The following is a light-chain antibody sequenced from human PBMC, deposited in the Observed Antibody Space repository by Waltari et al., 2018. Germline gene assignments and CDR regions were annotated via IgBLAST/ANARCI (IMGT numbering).Light chain of an antibody. CDR3: QQNYSTPST. J-gene: IGKJ4*01. V-gene: IGKV1-39*01. CDR1: QCIRSY. Sequence: DIHMTQSPSSLSASVADRVAITRRASQCIRSYLDWYQQKQGKAPKHLIYAASSLQSGVPSRFSGSGSGTDFTLTISSLQPEDFATYYCQQNYSTPSTFGRGTKVEIK. CDR2: AAS.